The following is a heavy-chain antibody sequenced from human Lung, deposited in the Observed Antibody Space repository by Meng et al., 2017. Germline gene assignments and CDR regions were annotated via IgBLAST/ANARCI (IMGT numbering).Heavy chain of an antibody. Sequence: QGEVVQFGAEVKKPGASVKVSCKASGYTFPDYWLHWVRRAPGQGLEWMGRINPKSGDTHYAQRFQGRVTMTGDTSISTAYMELSGLRSDDTAMYYCARDEDISAAGKLFSDYWGQGTLVTVSS. V-gene: IGHV1-2*06. CDR3: ARDEDISAAGKLFSDY. CDR2: INPKSGDT. D-gene: IGHD6-13*01. CDR1: GYTFPDYW. J-gene: IGHJ4*02.